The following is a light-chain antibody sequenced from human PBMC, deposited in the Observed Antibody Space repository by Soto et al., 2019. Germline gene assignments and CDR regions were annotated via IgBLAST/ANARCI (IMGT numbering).Light chain of an antibody. J-gene: IGLJ2*01. V-gene: IGLV2-23*03. CDR2: EGS. CDR1: SSDLGGYNL. CDR3: CSYASSATFV. Sequence: QSALAQPASVSGSPGQSITVSCTGTSSDLGGYNLVSWYQQHPGKAPKLMIYEGSKRPSGVSHRFSGSMSANTAFLTISLLQPEDEADYYCCSYASSATFVFGGGTQLTV.